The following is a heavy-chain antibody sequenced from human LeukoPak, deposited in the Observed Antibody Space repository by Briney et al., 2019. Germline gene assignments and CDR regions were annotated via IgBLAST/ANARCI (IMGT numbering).Heavy chain of an antibody. J-gene: IGHJ3*02. CDR3: ARLRSTSHDAFDI. CDR1: GGSISSWY. V-gene: IGHV4-59*08. CDR2: IYDSGNT. Sequence: PSETLSLTCTVSGGSISSWYWSWIRQPPGKGLEWIGYIYDSGNTNYNPSLKTRVTISVDTSKNQFSLKLTSVTAADTAVYYCARLRSTSHDAFDIWGQGTMVTVSS. D-gene: IGHD2-2*01.